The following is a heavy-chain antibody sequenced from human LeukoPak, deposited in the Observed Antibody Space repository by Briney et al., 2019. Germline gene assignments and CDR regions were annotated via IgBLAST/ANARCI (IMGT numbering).Heavy chain of an antibody. CDR1: GFTFSSYW. CDR3: ASFLMVRGVLFDY. J-gene: IGHJ4*02. D-gene: IGHD3-10*01. V-gene: IGHV3-7*01. Sequence: GGSLRLSCAASGFTFSSYWMSWVRQAPGKGLKWVANIKQDGSEKYYVDSVMGRFTISRDNAKNSLYLQMNSLRAEDTAVYYCASFLMVRGVLFDYWGQGTLVTVSS. CDR2: IKQDGSEK.